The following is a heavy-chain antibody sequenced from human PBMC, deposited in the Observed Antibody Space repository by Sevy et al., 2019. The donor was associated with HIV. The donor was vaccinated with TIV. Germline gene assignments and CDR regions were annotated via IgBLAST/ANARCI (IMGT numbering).Heavy chain of an antibody. J-gene: IGHJ5*02. V-gene: IGHV4-38-2*01. CDR1: GYSISSDYY. CDR3: ARVAIFGFLTSSWFDP. CDR2: IYHSGST. D-gene: IGHD3-3*01. Sequence: SETLSLTCAVSGYSISSDYYWGWIRQPPGKGLEWIGTIYHSGSTYYNPSLKSGVTISLDTSKNQFSLRLSSVTAADTAVYYCARVAIFGFLTSSWFDPWGQGTLVTVSS.